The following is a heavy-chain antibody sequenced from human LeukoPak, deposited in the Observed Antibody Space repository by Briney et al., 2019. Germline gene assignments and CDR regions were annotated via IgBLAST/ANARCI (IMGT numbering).Heavy chain of an antibody. D-gene: IGHD5-18*01. CDR1: GFTFNKYV. J-gene: IGHJ4*02. V-gene: IGHV3-23*01. CDR3: AKGDTAMIRRYYFDT. CDR2: ISGSGGSA. Sequence: GGSLRLSCAASGFTFNKYVVSWVRQAPGKGLEWVSVISGSGGSAYYADSVEGRFTISRDSSTDTLYLQMNSLGDEDTAVYYCAKGDTAMIRRYYFDTWGQGTLVTVSS.